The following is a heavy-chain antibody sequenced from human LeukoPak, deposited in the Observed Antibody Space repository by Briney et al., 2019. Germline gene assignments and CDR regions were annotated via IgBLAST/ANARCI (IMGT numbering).Heavy chain of an antibody. J-gene: IGHJ6*04. V-gene: IGHV1-24*01. Sequence: GASVKVSCKVSGYTLTELSMHWVRQAPGKGLEWMGGFDPEDGETIYAQKFQGRVTMTEDTSTDTAYVELSSLRSEDTAVYYCATDSSGGYYYYGMDVWGKGTTVTVSS. CDR2: FDPEDGET. CDR1: GYTLTELS. CDR3: ATDSSGGYYYYGMDV. D-gene: IGHD2-15*01.